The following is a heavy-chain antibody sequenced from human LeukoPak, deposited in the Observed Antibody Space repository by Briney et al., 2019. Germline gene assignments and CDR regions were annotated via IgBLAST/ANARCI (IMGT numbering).Heavy chain of an antibody. CDR1: GYTLTELS. V-gene: IGHV1-24*01. J-gene: IGHJ5*02. D-gene: IGHD6-13*01. Sequence: ASVKVSCKVSGYTLTELSTHWVRQAPGKGLEWMGGFDPEDGETIYAQKFQGRVTMTEDTSTDTAEMELSSLRSEDTAVYYCATAQLVGWWFDPWGQGTLVSVSS. CDR3: ATAQLVGWWFDP. CDR2: FDPEDGET.